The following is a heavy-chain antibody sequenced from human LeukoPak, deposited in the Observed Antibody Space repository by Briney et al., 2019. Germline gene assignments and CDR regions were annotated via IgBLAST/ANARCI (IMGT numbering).Heavy chain of an antibody. J-gene: IGHJ4*02. Sequence: GASVKVSCKASGYTFTSYDINWVRQATGQGLEWMGWMNPNSGNTGYAQKFQGRVTITRNTSISTAYIELSSLRSEDTAVYYCARAREDTAMVDIDYWGQGTLVTVSS. CDR2: MNPNSGNT. CDR1: GYTFTSYD. D-gene: IGHD5-18*01. CDR3: ARAREDTAMVDIDY. V-gene: IGHV1-8*03.